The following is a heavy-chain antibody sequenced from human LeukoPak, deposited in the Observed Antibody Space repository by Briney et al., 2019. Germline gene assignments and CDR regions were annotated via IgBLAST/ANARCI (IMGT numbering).Heavy chain of an antibody. D-gene: IGHD3-10*01. Sequence: GGSLRLSCAASGFTFSSYTMNWVRQAPGKGLEWVAVISYDGSNKYYADSVKGRFTISRDNSKNTLYLQMNSLRAEDTAVYYCAKEGGSGYFLGYYYGMDVWGQGTTVTVSS. J-gene: IGHJ6*02. CDR1: GFTFSSYT. CDR2: ISYDGSNK. V-gene: IGHV3-30*18. CDR3: AKEGGSGYFLGYYYGMDV.